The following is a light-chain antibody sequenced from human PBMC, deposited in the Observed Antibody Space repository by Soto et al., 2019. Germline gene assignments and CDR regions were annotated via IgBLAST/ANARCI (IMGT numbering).Light chain of an antibody. J-gene: IGKJ1*01. V-gene: IGKV3-15*01. CDR1: QSVSSN. Sequence: EIVMTQSPATLSVSPGERGTLSCRASQSVSSNLAWYQQKPGQAPSLLIYGASTRATGIPARFSGSRSGTEFTITISSLQSEDFVVYYCQQYNNWPWTFGQGTKVEIK. CDR2: GAS. CDR3: QQYNNWPWT.